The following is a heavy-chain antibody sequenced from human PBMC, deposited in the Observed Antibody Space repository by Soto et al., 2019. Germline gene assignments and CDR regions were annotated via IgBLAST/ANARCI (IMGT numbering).Heavy chain of an antibody. CDR3: ARGMTTVTGRSGKYAFDI. CDR1: GYTFTSYG. CDR2: ISAYNGNT. D-gene: IGHD4-17*01. J-gene: IGHJ3*02. V-gene: IGHV1-18*01. Sequence: ASVKVSCKASGYTFTSYGISWVRQAPGQGLEWMGWISAYNGNTNYAQKLQGRVTMTTDTSTSTAYMELRSLRSDDTAVYYCARGMTTVTGRSGKYAFDIWGQGTMVTVSS.